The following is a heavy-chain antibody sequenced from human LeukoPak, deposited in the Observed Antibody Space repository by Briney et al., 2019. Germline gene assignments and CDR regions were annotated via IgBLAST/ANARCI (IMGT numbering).Heavy chain of an antibody. V-gene: IGHV4-59*01. Sequence: PSETLSLTCTVSGGSISSYYWSWIRQPPGKGLEWIGYIYYSVSTNYNPSLKSRVTISVDTSKNHFSLKLSSVTAADTAVYYCARDGPLGAFDIWGQGTMVTVSS. CDR3: ARDGPLGAFDI. D-gene: IGHD7-27*01. CDR2: IYYSVST. CDR1: GGSISSYY. J-gene: IGHJ3*02.